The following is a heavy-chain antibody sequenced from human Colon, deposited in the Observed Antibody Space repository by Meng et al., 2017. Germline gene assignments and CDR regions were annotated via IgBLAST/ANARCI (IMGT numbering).Heavy chain of an antibody. V-gene: IGHV4-61*01. Sequence: QVELRDAGAGLVRHSETLSLRCTVSGGSLSSGNDYWSWIRQAPGKGLEWIGYISYSGNSLYNPSLKSRVDISTDTSRRQCSLKFNSVTAADTAIYYCATGPGYSSGLDSWGRGALVTVSS. CDR3: ATGPGYSSGLDS. CDR2: ISYSGNS. J-gene: IGHJ4*02. D-gene: IGHD6-19*01. CDR1: GGSLSSGNDY.